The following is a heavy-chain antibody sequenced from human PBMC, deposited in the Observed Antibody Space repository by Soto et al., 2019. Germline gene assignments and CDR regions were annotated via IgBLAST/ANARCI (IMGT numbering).Heavy chain of an antibody. CDR3: ARETYDYIWGSYRPAPAFDY. Sequence: GGSLRLSFAASGFTFSSYSMNWVRQAPGKGLEWVSYISSSSSTIYYADSVKGRFTISRDNAKNSLYLQMNSLRAEDTAVYYCARETYDYIWGSYRPAPAFDYWGQGTLVTV. D-gene: IGHD3-16*02. V-gene: IGHV3-48*01. CDR1: GFTFSSYS. J-gene: IGHJ4*02. CDR2: ISSSSSTI.